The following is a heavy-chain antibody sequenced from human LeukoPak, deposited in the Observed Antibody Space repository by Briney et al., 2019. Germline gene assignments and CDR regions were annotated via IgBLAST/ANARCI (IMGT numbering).Heavy chain of an antibody. J-gene: IGHJ4*02. CDR3: AKDPGPTYYDFWSGYIDY. V-gene: IGHV3-23*01. D-gene: IGHD3-3*01. Sequence: GGSLRLSCAASGFTFSSYTMSWVRQAPGKGLEWVSAISGSGGSTYYADSVKGRFTISRDNSKNTLYLQMNSLRAEDTAVYYCAKDPGPTYYDFWSGYIDYWGQGTLVTVSS. CDR2: ISGSGGST. CDR1: GFTFSSYT.